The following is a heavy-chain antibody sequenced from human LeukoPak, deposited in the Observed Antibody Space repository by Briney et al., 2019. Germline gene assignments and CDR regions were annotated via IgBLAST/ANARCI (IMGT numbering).Heavy chain of an antibody. CDR2: IWYDGSNK. J-gene: IGHJ4*02. Sequence: GGSLRLSCAASGFTFSSYGMHWVRQAPGKGLEWVAVIWYDGSNKYYADSVKGRFTISRDNSKNTLYLQMNSLRAEDTAVYYCAKENTVVTRFSGYYFDYWGQGTLVTVSS. V-gene: IGHV3-30*02. D-gene: IGHD4-23*01. CDR1: GFTFSSYG. CDR3: AKENTVVTRFSGYYFDY.